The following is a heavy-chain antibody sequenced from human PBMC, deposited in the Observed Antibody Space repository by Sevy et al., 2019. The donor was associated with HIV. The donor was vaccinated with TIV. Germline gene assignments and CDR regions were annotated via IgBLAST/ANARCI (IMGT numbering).Heavy chain of an antibody. V-gene: IGHV4-39*01. CDR2: IYYSGST. CDR1: GGSISSSSYY. D-gene: IGHD3-10*01. CDR3: ARRYYGSSRRGGNWFDP. Sequence: SETLSLTCTVSGGSISSSSYYWGWMRQPPGKGLEWIGSIYYSGSTYYNPSLKSRVTISVNTSKNQFSLKLSSVTAAETAVYYCARRYYGSSRRGGNWFDPWGQGTLVTVSS. J-gene: IGHJ5*02.